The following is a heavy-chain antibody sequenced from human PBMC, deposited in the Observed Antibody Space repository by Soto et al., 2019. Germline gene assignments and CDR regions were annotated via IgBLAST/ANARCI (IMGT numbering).Heavy chain of an antibody. Sequence: QVQLVQSGAEVKKPGSSVKVSCKASGGTFRSNGISWVRQAPGQGLEWLGGHIPIVHTASYAQTFRGSVTIPADDSTTTAYKELSSLSPEDTAVYYCAMVTKIHSFDPWGQGTLVTVSS. J-gene: IGHJ5*02. CDR3: AMVTKIHSFDP. CDR1: GGTFRSNG. V-gene: IGHV1-69*19. D-gene: IGHD3-22*01. CDR2: HIPIVHTA.